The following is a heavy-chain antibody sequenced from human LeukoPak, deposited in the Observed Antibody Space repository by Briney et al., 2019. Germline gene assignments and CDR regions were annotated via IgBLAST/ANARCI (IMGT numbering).Heavy chain of an antibody. CDR3: ASLADYYYDSSGYPRAYNWFDP. V-gene: IGHV3-9*01. Sequence: GGSLRLSGAASGFKFDEYAMHWVRQVPGKGLEWVSGISWNSATIIYGDSVKGRFTISRDNAKNSLYLQMNSLRAEDTAVYYCASLADYYYDSSGYPRAYNWFDPWGQGTLVTVSS. J-gene: IGHJ5*02. CDR2: ISWNSATI. CDR1: GFKFDEYA. D-gene: IGHD3-22*01.